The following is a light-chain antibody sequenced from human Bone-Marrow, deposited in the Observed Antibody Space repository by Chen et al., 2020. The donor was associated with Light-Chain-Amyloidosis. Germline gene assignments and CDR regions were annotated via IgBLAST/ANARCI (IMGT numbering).Light chain of an antibody. Sequence: QSALTQPASVSGSPGQSITIPCIGTSSDVGGYYYVSLYQQHPGKAPKLMIYEVSNRPSGVSNRFSGSKSGNTASLTISGLQAEDEGNYYCCSYTTNSTLVFGGGTKLTVL. CDR2: EVS. CDR3: CSYTTNSTLV. CDR1: SSDVGGYYY. J-gene: IGLJ2*01. V-gene: IGLV2-14*01.